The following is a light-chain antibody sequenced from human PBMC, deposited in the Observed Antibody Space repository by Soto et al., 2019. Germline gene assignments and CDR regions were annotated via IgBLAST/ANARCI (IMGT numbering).Light chain of an antibody. Sequence: EIVMTQSPATLSVSPGDGATLSCRASQSVSSDLAWYQQKPGQAPRLLIYGASTRATGIPARFSGSGSGTEFTLTISSLQSEDFAVYYCQHYNNWPALYTFGQGXKLXI. V-gene: IGKV3-15*01. J-gene: IGKJ2*01. CDR1: QSVSSD. CDR2: GAS. CDR3: QHYNNWPALYT.